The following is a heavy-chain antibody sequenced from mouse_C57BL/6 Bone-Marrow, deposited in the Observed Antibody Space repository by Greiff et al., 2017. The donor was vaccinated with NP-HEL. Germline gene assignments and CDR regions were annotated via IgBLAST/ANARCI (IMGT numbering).Heavy chain of an antibody. Sequence: EVQLQQSGPVLVKPGASVKMSCKASGYTFTDYYMNWVKQSPGKSLEWIGVINPYNGGTSYNQKFKGKATLTVDKSSSTAYMELNSLTSEDSAVYYCARTRRGFAYWGQGTLVTVSA. V-gene: IGHV1-19*01. J-gene: IGHJ3*01. CDR2: INPYNGGT. CDR1: GYTFTDYY. CDR3: ARTRRGFAY. D-gene: IGHD2-12*01.